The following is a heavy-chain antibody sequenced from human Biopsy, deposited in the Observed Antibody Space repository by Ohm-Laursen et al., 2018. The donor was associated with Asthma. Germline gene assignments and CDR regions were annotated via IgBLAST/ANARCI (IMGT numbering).Heavy chain of an antibody. CDR2: ISYDGSNK. CDR1: GFTFSSYA. J-gene: IGHJ4*02. Sequence: RSLRLSCAASGFTFSSYAMHWVRQAPGNGLEWVAVISYDGSNKYYADSVKGRFTISRDNSKNTLYLQMNSLRAEDTAVYYCAREGIAVAHFDYWGQGTLVTVSS. D-gene: IGHD6-19*01. CDR3: AREGIAVAHFDY. V-gene: IGHV3-30-3*01.